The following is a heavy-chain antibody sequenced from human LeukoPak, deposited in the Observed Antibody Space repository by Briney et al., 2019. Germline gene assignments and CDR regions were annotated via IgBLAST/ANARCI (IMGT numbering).Heavy chain of an antibody. CDR2: INGSGGST. V-gene: IGHV3-23*01. Sequence: PGGSLRLSCAASGFTFSSYAMSWVRQAPGKGLDWFSAINGSGGSTYYADSVKGRFTISRDNSKNTLYLQMNSLRAEDTAVYYCAKDLNSNTDYWGQGTLVTVSS. CDR1: GFTFSSYA. D-gene: IGHD4-11*01. J-gene: IGHJ4*02. CDR3: AKDLNSNTDY.